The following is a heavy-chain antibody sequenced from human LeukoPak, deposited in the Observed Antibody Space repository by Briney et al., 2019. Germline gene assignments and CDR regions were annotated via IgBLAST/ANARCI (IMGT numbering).Heavy chain of an antibody. V-gene: IGHV4-4*02. CDR2: IYHSGST. CDR3: ARHSGLRSPLGV. Sequence: SETLSLTCAVSGGSISSSNWWSWVRQPPGKGLEWIGEIYHSGSTNYNPSLKSRVTISVDKSKNQFSLNMTSVTAADTAVYYCARHSGLRSPLGVWGKGTTVTVSS. D-gene: IGHD3-3*01. J-gene: IGHJ6*04. CDR1: GGSISSSNW.